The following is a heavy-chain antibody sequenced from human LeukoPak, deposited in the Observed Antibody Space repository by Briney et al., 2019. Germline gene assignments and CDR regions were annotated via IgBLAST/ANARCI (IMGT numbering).Heavy chain of an antibody. Sequence: SETLSLTCTVSGGSISSYYWSWIRQPPGKGLEWIGYIHYSGSTSYNPSLKSRVTISVDTSKSQFSLKLSSVTAADTAVYYCARLGSGSYYDPRGQFDYWGQGTLVTVSS. D-gene: IGHD1-26*01. J-gene: IGHJ4*02. CDR2: IHYSGST. V-gene: IGHV4-59*01. CDR3: ARLGSGSYYDPRGQFDY. CDR1: GGSISSYY.